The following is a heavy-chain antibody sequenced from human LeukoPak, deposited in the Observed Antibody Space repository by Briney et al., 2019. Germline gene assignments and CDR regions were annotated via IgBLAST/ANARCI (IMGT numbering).Heavy chain of an antibody. V-gene: IGHV3-48*01. Sequence: GGSLRLSCAASGFTFSSYSMNWVRQAPGKGLEWVSYISSSSSTIYYADSVKGRFTISRDNAKNSLYLQMNSLRAEDTAVYYCASGGGGGGGGAFDIWGQGTMVTVSS. D-gene: IGHD3-16*01. CDR2: ISSSSSTI. CDR3: ASGGGGGGGGAFDI. CDR1: GFTFSSYS. J-gene: IGHJ3*02.